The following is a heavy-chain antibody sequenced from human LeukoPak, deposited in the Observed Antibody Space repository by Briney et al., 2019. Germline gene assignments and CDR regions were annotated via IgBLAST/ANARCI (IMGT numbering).Heavy chain of an antibody. Sequence: SETLSLTCTVSGGSISSYYWSWIRQPPGKGLEWIGYIYYSRSTNYNPSLKSRVTISVDTSKNQFSLKLSSVTAADTAVYCCARGYCSGGSCYSYYYYNYMDVWGKGTTVTVSS. V-gene: IGHV4-59*12. CDR2: IYYSRST. CDR1: GGSISSYY. D-gene: IGHD2-15*01. CDR3: ARGYCSGGSCYSYYYYNYMDV. J-gene: IGHJ6*03.